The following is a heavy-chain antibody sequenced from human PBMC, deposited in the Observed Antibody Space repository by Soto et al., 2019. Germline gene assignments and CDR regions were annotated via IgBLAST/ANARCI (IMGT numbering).Heavy chain of an antibody. Sequence: TCTVSGGSISSADYYWSWFRQPPGKGLEWIGYIYYSGSTYYNPSLKSRVTISVDTSKNQFSLKLSSVTAADTAVYYCARERPDGSRLDPWGQGTLVTVS. CDR1: GGSISSADYY. D-gene: IGHD6-13*01. CDR3: ARERPDGSRLDP. CDR2: IYYSGST. J-gene: IGHJ5*02. V-gene: IGHV4-30-4*01.